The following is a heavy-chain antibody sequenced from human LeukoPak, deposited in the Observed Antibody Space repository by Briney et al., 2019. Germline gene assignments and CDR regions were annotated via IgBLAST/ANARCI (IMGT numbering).Heavy chain of an antibody. Sequence: ASVKVTCKASGYTFTIYGISWVRQAPGQGLEWMGWISAYNGNTNYAQKLQGRVTMTTDTSTSTAYMELRSLRSDDTAVYYCARDVVDTAYYYYGMDVWGQGTTVTVSS. V-gene: IGHV1-18*01. CDR1: GYTFTIYG. CDR3: ARDVVDTAYYYYGMDV. D-gene: IGHD5-18*01. CDR2: ISAYNGNT. J-gene: IGHJ6*02.